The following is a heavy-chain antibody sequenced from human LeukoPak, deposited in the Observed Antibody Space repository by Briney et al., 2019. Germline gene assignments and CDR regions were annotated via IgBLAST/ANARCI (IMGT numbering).Heavy chain of an antibody. V-gene: IGHV3-30*04. CDR2: ISYDGSNK. Sequence: AGGSLRLSCAASGFTFSSYAMHWVRQAPGKGLEWVAVISYDGSNKYYADSVKGRFTISRDNSKNTLYLQMNSLRAEDTAVYYCAKDMAVEFSFDYWGQGTLVTVSS. D-gene: IGHD3-10*01. J-gene: IGHJ4*02. CDR1: GFTFSSYA. CDR3: AKDMAVEFSFDY.